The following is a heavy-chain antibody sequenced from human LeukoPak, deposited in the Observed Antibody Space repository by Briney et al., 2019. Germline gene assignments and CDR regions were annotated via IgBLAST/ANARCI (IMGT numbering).Heavy chain of an antibody. CDR2: IYYSGST. CDR3: ARLRSSWYGMDA. CDR1: GGSISCFL. Sequence: RSEALFPTWPFSGGSISCFLWRWIQAPPREGLGWIGYIYYSGSTNYNPSLKSRVTISVDTSKNQFSLKLSSVTAADTAVYYCARLRSSWYGMDAWGQGATVTVSS. D-gene: IGHD6-13*01. V-gene: IGHV4-59*08. J-gene: IGHJ6*02.